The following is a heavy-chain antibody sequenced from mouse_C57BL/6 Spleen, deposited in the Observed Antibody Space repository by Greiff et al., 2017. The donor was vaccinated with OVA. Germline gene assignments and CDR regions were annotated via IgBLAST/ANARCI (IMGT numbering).Heavy chain of an antibody. V-gene: IGHV1-55*01. CDR3: ARDSNYDAMDY. J-gene: IGHJ4*01. CDR1: GYTFTSYW. D-gene: IGHD2-5*01. Sequence: VQLQQPGAELVKPGASVKMSCKASGYTFTSYWITWVKQRPGQGLVWIGDIYPGSGSTNYNEKFKSKATLTVDTSSSTAYMQLSSLTSEDSAVYYCARDSNYDAMDYWGQGTSVTVSS. CDR2: IYPGSGST.